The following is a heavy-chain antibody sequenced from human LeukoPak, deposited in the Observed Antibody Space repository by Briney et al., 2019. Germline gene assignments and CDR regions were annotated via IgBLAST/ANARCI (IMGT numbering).Heavy chain of an antibody. J-gene: IGHJ4*02. V-gene: IGHV4-34*01. Sequence: KPSETLSLTCAVYGGSFSGYYWSWIRQPPGKGLEWIGEINHSGSTNYNPSLKSRVTISVDTSKNQFSLKLSSVTAADTAVYYCARGSSSWFLLDYWGQGTLVTVSS. D-gene: IGHD6-13*01. CDR3: ARGSSSWFLLDY. CDR1: GGSFSGYY. CDR2: INHSGST.